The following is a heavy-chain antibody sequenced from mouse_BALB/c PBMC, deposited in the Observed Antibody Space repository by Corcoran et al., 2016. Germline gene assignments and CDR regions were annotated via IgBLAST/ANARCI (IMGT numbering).Heavy chain of an antibody. CDR1: GYTFTNYG. J-gene: IGHJ3*01. V-gene: IGHV9-1*02. CDR3: ARGPSGFAY. CDR2: INTYTGEP. Sequence: QIQLVQSGPELKKPGETVKISCKASGYTFTNYGMNWVKQAPGKGLKWMGWINTYTGEPTYADDFKGRFAFSLETSASTAYLQINNLKNEDMATYFCARGPSGFAYWGQGTLVTVS.